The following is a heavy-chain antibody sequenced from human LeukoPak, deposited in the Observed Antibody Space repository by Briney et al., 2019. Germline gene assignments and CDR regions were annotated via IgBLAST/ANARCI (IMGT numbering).Heavy chain of an antibody. D-gene: IGHD3-22*01. CDR1: GGSISSYY. V-gene: IGHV4-59*01. CDR3: ARDRSVTGDSSGYYFQDAFDI. CDR2: IYYSGST. Sequence: SETLSLTCTVSGGSISSYYWSWIRQPPGKGLEGIGYIYYSGSTNYNPSLKSRVTISVDTSKNQFSLKLSSVTAADTAVYYCARDRSVTGDSSGYYFQDAFDIWGQGTMVTVSS. J-gene: IGHJ3*02.